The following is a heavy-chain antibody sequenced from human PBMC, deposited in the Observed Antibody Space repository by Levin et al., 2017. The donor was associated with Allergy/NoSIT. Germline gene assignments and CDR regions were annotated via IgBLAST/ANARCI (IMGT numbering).Heavy chain of an antibody. CDR2: ISGSGGST. CDR1: GFTFSSYA. CDR3: AKGGRIAARVGAFDI. J-gene: IGHJ3*02. D-gene: IGHD6-6*01. V-gene: IGHV3-23*01. Sequence: GESLKISCAASGFTFSSYAMSWVRQAPGKGLEWVSAISGSGGSTYYADSVKGRFTISRDNSKNTLYLQMKSLRAEDTAVYYCAKGGRIAARVGAFDIWGQGTMVTVSS.